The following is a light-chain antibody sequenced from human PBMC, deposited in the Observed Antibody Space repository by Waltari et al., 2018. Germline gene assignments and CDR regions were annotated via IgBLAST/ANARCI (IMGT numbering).Light chain of an antibody. CDR3: CSYVGVTTVL. CDR2: EVH. CDR1: NNDVGGYDL. V-gene: IGLV2-23*01. J-gene: IGLJ2*01. Sequence: QSALTQPASVSGSPGPSITIPCTGTNNDVGGYDLVSWYQQHPGKAPKLIIYEVHRRPSGVSNRFSGSKSGNTASLTISGLQAEDEAHYYCCSYVGVTTVLFGGGTTVAV.